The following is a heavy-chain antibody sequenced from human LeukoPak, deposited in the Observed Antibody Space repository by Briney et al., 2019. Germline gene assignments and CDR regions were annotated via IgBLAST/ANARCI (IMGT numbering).Heavy chain of an antibody. CDR1: GYTFTSYD. D-gene: IGHD6-13*01. Sequence: ASVKVSCKASGYTFTSYDINWVRQATGQGLEWMRWMNPNSGNTGYAQKFQGRVTMTRNTSISTAYMELSSLRSEDTAVYYCARGSRGRWSSSWYRWGQGTLVTVSS. CDR2: MNPNSGNT. CDR3: ARGSRGRWSSSWYR. V-gene: IGHV1-8*01. J-gene: IGHJ4*02.